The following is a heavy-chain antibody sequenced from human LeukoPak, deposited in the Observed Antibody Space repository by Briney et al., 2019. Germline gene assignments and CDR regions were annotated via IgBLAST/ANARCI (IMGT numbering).Heavy chain of an antibody. D-gene: IGHD4-23*01. J-gene: IGHJ2*01. CDR3: ARRVVNNRNWYFDL. CDR2: ICPGDSET. CDR1: GYLFTRKW. Sequence: GESLKISCKGSGYLFTRKWIGWVRQMPGKSLEWMGIICPGDSETRYSPSLQGQVTISADKSINTAYLQWSSLKASDTAMYYCARRVVNNRNWYFDLWGRGTLVTVSS. V-gene: IGHV5-51*01.